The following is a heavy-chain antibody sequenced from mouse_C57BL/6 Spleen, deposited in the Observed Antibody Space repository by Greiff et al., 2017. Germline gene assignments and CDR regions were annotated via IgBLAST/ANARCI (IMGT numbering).Heavy chain of an antibody. CDR3: AREWDGY. Sequence: EVQLQQSGPELVKPGASVKISCTASGYSFTGYYMNWVKQSPEKSLEWIGEINPSTGGTTYSQKFKAKATLTVYKSSSTAYMQLKSLTSEDSAVYYCAREWDGYWGQGTTLTVSS. D-gene: IGHD4-1*01. CDR1: GYSFTGYY. CDR2: INPSTGGT. J-gene: IGHJ2*01. V-gene: IGHV1-42*01.